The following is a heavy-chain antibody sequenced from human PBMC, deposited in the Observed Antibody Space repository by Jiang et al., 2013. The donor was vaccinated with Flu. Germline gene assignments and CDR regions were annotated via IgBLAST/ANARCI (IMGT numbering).Heavy chain of an antibody. CDR2: IIPILDMV. CDR3: ASDLGGRDWYYFHN. D-gene: IGHD3/OR15-3a*01. J-gene: IGHJ4*02. CDR1: GGTFSTYT. Sequence: SGAEVKKPGSSVKVSCKVSGGTFSTYTISWVRQAPGQGLEWMGRIIPILDMVNFAQRFQGRLSITADKSTGTAYMELSSLRSDDSAVYYCASDLGGRDWYYFHNWGRGNPGHRLL. V-gene: IGHV1-69*04.